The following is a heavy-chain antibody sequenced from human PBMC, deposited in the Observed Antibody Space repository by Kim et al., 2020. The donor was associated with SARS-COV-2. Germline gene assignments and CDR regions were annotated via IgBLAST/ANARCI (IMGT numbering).Heavy chain of an antibody. V-gene: IGHV1-69*02. D-gene: IGHD6-6*01. J-gene: IGHJ6*02. CDR3: ASRGSSVYYYYGMDV. Sequence: QKFQGRVTITADKSTSTAYMELSSLRSEDTAVYYCASRGSSVYYYYGMDVWGQGTTVTVSS.